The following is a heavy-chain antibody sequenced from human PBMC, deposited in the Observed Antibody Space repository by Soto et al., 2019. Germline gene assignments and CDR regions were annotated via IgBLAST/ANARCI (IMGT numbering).Heavy chain of an antibody. J-gene: IGHJ6*03. V-gene: IGHV3-7*01. CDR3: ARKATPDRYDFWSGKGLLHYQYMDV. Sequence: GGSLRLSCAASGFIFSSYWMSWVRQAPGKGLEWVANIKQDGSEKDYVDSVKGRFTISRDNAKKSLYLQMNSLRAEDTAVYYCARKATPDRYDFWSGKGLLHYQYMDVWGKGTTVTVSS. CDR1: GFIFSSYW. D-gene: IGHD3-3*01. CDR2: IKQDGSEK.